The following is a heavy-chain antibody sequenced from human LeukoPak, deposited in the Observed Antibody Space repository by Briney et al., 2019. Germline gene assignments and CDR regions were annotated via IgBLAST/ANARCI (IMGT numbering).Heavy chain of an antibody. D-gene: IGHD3-16*01. CDR1: GYTFTDYY. J-gene: IGHJ4*02. Sequence: ASVKVSCKASGYTFTDYYMHWVRQAPGQGLEYMGWINSDSGGTNYAQKFQGRVTMTRDTSITTVYMELSRLRSDDTSVYYCARARLRDQHDLWGQGTLVTVSS. V-gene: IGHV1-2*02. CDR2: INSDSGGT. CDR3: ARARLRDQHDL.